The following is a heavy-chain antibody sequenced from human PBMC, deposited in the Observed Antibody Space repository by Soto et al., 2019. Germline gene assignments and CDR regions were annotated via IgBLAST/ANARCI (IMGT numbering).Heavy chain of an antibody. Sequence: VQLVQSGAEVKKPGASVKVSCKASGYSFATYWIAWVRQMPGKGLEWMGIIYPGDFDTKYSPSFQGQVIISADRSISTAYLQWTSLKASDTATYYCARLPVVYLSLGPFAWFDTWAQGTLVTVSS. CDR2: IYPGDFDT. J-gene: IGHJ5*02. CDR1: GYSFATYW. V-gene: IGHV5-51*01. CDR3: ARLPVVYLSLGPFAWFDT. D-gene: IGHD3-22*01.